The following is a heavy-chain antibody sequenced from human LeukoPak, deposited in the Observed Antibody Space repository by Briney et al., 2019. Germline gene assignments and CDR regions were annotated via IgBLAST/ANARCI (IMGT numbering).Heavy chain of an antibody. V-gene: IGHV4-34*01. CDR2: INHSGST. J-gene: IGHJ6*02. Sequence: SETLSLTCAVYGGSFSGYYWSWIRQPSGKGLEWIGEINHSGSTNYNPSLKSRVTISVDTSKNQFSLKLSSVTAADTAVYYCARVPLVVPAGRVYYYYYGMDVWGQGTTVTVSS. CDR1: GGSFSGYY. CDR3: ARVPLVVPAGRVYYYYYGMDV. D-gene: IGHD2-2*01.